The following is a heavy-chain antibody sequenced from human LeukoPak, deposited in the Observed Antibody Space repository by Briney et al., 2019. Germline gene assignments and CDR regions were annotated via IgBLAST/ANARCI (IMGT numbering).Heavy chain of an antibody. Sequence: SETLSLTCTVSGGSISGYYWSWIRQPPGKGLEWIGEINHSGSTNYNPSLKSRVTISVDTSKNQFSLKLSSVTAADTAVYYCARGPIDYDSSGYYLPYWGQGTLVTVSS. CDR3: ARGPIDYDSSGYYLPY. V-gene: IGHV4-34*01. D-gene: IGHD3-22*01. CDR2: INHSGST. J-gene: IGHJ4*02. CDR1: GGSISGYY.